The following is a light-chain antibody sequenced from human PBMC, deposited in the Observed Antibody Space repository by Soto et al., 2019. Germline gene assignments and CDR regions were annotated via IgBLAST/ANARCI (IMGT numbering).Light chain of an antibody. CDR2: EVS. V-gene: IGLV2-14*01. Sequence: QSALTQPASVSGSPGQSITISCTGTSNDVGGYNYVSWYQQHPGKAPKLMIYEVSNWPSGVSGRFSGSKSGNTASLTISGLQAEDEADHYCSSYTSSSTYVFGTGTKLTVL. CDR3: SSYTSSSTYV. J-gene: IGLJ1*01. CDR1: SNDVGGYNY.